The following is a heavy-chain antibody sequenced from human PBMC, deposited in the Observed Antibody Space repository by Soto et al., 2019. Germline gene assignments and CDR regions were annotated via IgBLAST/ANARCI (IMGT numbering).Heavy chain of an antibody. D-gene: IGHD7-27*01. J-gene: IGHJ4*02. V-gene: IGHV3-23*01. CDR1: GFTFSTYA. CDR2: VSDSGLNT. Sequence: EVQSLESGGMLVQPGGSLTLSCAASGFTFSTYAMAWVRHAPGKGLEWVSGVSDSGLNTDYAASVKGRFSVSRDNSKNTVYLPMNSLRAGDTALYYCAKDHPRRTSGYFFDYWAQGTPVTVSS. CDR3: AKDHPRRTSGYFFDY.